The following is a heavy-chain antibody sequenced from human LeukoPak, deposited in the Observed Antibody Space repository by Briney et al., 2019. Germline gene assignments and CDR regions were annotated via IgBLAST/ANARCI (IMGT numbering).Heavy chain of an antibody. CDR3: ARDNGFGTYYDFWSGYSPYNWFDP. Sequence: PGGSLRLSCAASGFTFSSYWMHWVRQAPGKGLVWVSRINSDGSSTSYADSVKGRFTISRDNAKNTLYLQMNSLRAEDTAVYYCARDNGFGTYYDFWSGYSPYNWFDPWGQGTLVTVSS. J-gene: IGHJ5*02. CDR2: INSDGSST. CDR1: GFTFSSYW. D-gene: IGHD3-3*01. V-gene: IGHV3-74*01.